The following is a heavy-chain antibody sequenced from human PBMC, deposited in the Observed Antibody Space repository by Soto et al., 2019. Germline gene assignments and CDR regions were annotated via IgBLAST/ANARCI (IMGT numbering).Heavy chain of an antibody. CDR2: IDPSDSYS. V-gene: IGHV5-10-1*01. CDR3: ARQAYDSSGYYHY. J-gene: IGHJ4*02. D-gene: IGHD3-22*01. Sequence: EVQLVQSGAEVKKPGESLRISCKGSGYSFTSYWISWVRQMPGKGLEWMGRIDPSDSYSDYSPSFQGHVTISADKSISTAYLQWSSLKASDTAMYHCARQAYDSSGYYHYWGQGTLVTVSS. CDR1: GYSFTSYW.